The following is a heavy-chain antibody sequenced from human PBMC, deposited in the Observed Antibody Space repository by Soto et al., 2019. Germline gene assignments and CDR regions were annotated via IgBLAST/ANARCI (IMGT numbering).Heavy chain of an antibody. CDR1: GYSFTSYW. CDR3: ASHSGYSHGYGYYYYGMDV. J-gene: IGHJ6*02. D-gene: IGHD5-18*01. V-gene: IGHV5-51*01. Sequence: PGESLKISCKGSGYSFTSYWIGWVRQMPGKGLEWMGIIYPGDSDTRYSPSFQGQVTISADKSISTAYLQWSSLKASDTAMYYCASHSGYSHGYGYYYYGMDVWGQGTTVTVSS. CDR2: IYPGDSDT.